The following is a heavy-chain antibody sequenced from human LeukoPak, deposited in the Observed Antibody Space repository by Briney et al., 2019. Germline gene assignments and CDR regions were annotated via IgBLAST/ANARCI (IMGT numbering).Heavy chain of an antibody. CDR2: ISYDGSNK. Sequence: GGSLRLSCAASGFTFSSYAMHWVRQAPGKGLEWVAVISYDGSNKYYADSVKGRFIISRDNSKNTLYLQMNSLRAEDTAVYYCASQNSSGGFFDIWGQGTMVTVSS. D-gene: IGHD6-25*01. CDR1: GFTFSSYA. J-gene: IGHJ3*02. CDR3: ASQNSSGGFFDI. V-gene: IGHV3-30-3*01.